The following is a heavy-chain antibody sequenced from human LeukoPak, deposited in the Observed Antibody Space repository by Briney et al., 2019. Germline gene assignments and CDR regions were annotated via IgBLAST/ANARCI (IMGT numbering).Heavy chain of an antibody. Sequence: GGSLRLSCAASGFTFSTYGMHWVRQAPGKGLEWVSFIRYVGINKYYADSVKGRFTISRDNSKNTLYLQMNSLRAEDTAVYYCAKCYYDSSGYEGYYYYMDAWGKGTTVTVSS. J-gene: IGHJ6*03. V-gene: IGHV3-30*02. CDR2: IRYVGINK. D-gene: IGHD3-22*01. CDR1: GFTFSTYG. CDR3: AKCYYDSSGYEGYYYYMDA.